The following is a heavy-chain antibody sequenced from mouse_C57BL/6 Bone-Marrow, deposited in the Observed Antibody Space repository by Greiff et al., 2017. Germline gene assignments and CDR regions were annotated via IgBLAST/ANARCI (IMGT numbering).Heavy chain of an antibody. V-gene: IGHV1-39*01. D-gene: IGHD2-4*01. CDR2: INPNYGTT. CDR1: GYSFTDYN. J-gene: IGHJ4*01. Sequence: VQLKESGPELVKPGASVKISCKASGYSFTDYNMNWVKQSHGKSLEWIGVINPNYGTTSYNQKFKGKATLTVDQSSSTAYMQLNILTSEDSAVYCCARDYDYDYAMDYWGQGTSVTVSS. CDR3: ARDYDYDYAMDY.